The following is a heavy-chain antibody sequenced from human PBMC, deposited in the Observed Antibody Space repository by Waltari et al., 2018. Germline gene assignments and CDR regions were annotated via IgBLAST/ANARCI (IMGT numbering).Heavy chain of an antibody. CDR1: GFTFSSYG. CDR3: ARGNRSWFDP. Sequence: QVQLVESGGGVVQPRRSLRLSCAASGFTFSSYGMHWVRQAPGKGLEWVAVIWYDGSNKYYADSVKGRFTISRDNSKNTLYLQMNSLRSEDTAVYYCARGNRSWFDPWGQGTLVTVSS. V-gene: IGHV3-33*08. J-gene: IGHJ5*02. CDR2: IWYDGSNK.